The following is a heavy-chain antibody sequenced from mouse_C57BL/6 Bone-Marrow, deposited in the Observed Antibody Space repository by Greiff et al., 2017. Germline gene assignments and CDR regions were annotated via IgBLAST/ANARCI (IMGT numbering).Heavy chain of an antibody. D-gene: IGHD5-5*01. CDR3: ARVLTSYYYIDY. Sequence: QVQLQQSGPELVKPGASVKISCKASGYAFSSYWMNWVKQRPGRGLEWIGRIYPGDGDTNYNGKFKGKATLTADKSSSTAYMQLSSLTSEYSAVYFCARVLTSYYYIDYCGRGTTLTLSS. V-gene: IGHV1-82*01. J-gene: IGHJ2*01. CDR1: GYAFSSYW. CDR2: IYPGDGDT.